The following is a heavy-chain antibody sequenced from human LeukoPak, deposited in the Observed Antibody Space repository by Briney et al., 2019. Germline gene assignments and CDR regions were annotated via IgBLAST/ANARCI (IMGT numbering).Heavy chain of an antibody. J-gene: IGHJ6*03. CDR1: GYTLTELS. CDR3: ATVRYDYGDYGRSYYYMDV. V-gene: IGHV1-24*01. Sequence: ASVKVSCKVSGYTLTELSMHWVRQAPGKGLEWMGCFDPEDGETIYAQKFQGRVTMTEDTSTDTAYMELSSLRSEDTAVYYCATVRYDYGDYGRSYYYMDVWGKGTTVTISS. CDR2: FDPEDGET. D-gene: IGHD4-17*01.